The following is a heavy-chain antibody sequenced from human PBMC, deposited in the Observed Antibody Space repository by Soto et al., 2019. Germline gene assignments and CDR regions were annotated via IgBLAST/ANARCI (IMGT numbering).Heavy chain of an antibody. J-gene: IGHJ4*02. D-gene: IGHD2-21*01. V-gene: IGHV4-34*01. CDR3: ATLWQLGY. CDR1: GGSFSGYY. Sequence: QVQLQQWGAGLLKPSETLSLTCAVYGGSFSGYYWSWIRQPPGKGLEWIGEINHSGSTNYNPSLKSRVTISVDTSKNQFSLKLSYVTAADTAVYYCATLWQLGYWGQGTLVTVSS. CDR2: INHSGST.